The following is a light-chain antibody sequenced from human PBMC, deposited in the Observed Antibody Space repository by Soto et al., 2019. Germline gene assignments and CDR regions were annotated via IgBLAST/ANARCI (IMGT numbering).Light chain of an antibody. CDR3: SSYTSFSTYV. Sequence: QSALTQPASVSGSPGQSITISCTGTSSDVGGYNYVSWYQQHPGKAPQLMIYEVSNRPSGVSNRFSGSKSDNTASLTISGLQAEDEADYYCSSYTSFSTYVFGTGTKVTAL. V-gene: IGLV2-14*01. J-gene: IGLJ1*01. CDR2: EVS. CDR1: SSDVGGYNY.